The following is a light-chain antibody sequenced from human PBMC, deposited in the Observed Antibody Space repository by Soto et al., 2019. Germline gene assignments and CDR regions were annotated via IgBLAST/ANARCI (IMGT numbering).Light chain of an antibody. Sequence: EIVLTQSPGTLSLSPRERATLSCRASQSVSSNYLAWYRQKPGQAPRLLIYGASSRATGIPDRFSGSGSGTDFTLTISRLEPEDVAVYYCQQYGSSPLTVGGGTKVEIK. CDR2: GAS. J-gene: IGKJ4*01. CDR1: QSVSSNY. V-gene: IGKV3-20*01. CDR3: QQYGSSPLT.